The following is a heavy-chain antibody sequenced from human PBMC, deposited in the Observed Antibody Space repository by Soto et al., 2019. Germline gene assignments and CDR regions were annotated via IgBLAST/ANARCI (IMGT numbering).Heavy chain of an antibody. Sequence: GGSLRLSCTVSGFAFNNYGINWVRQAPGKGLEWVSSISKSDYTYYSDSVKGRFAISRDNAKSSVSLQMNTLRVEDTAVYYCAREDSIIIPAVSDFWGQGTLVTVSS. CDR2: ISKSDYT. D-gene: IGHD2-2*01. CDR1: GFAFNNYG. V-gene: IGHV3-21*01. J-gene: IGHJ4*02. CDR3: AREDSIIIPAVSDF.